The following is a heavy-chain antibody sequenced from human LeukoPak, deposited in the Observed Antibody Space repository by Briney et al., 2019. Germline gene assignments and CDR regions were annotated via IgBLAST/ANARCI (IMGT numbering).Heavy chain of an antibody. V-gene: IGHV3-23*01. J-gene: IGHJ6*03. Sequence: GSLRLSCAASGFTFSSYAMSWVRQAPGKGLEWVSAISGSGGSTYYADSVKGRFTISRDNSKNTLYLQMNSLRAEDTAVYYCAKGATVTPLYYYYYMDVWGKGTTVTVSS. CDR2: ISGSGGST. CDR1: GFTFSSYA. D-gene: IGHD4-17*01. CDR3: AKGATVTPLYYYYYMDV.